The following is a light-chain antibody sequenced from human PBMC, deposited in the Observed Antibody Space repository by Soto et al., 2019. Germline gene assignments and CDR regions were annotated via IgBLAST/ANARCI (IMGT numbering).Light chain of an antibody. Sequence: SVLTQPPSVSASPGQKVTISCSGTNSNIGNNYVSWYQQLPGTAPKLLIYDNDKRLSDTPDRFSASKSGTSATLGITGLQTGDEADYYCGTWDSSLSAGVFGAGTKVTVL. V-gene: IGLV1-51*01. CDR1: NSNIGNNY. CDR3: GTWDSSLSAGV. J-gene: IGLJ1*01. CDR2: DND.